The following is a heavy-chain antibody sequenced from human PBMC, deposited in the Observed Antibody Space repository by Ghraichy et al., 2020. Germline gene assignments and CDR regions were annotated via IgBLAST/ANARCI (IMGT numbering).Heavy chain of an antibody. J-gene: IGHJ4*02. CDR1: GGSVSSGCYY. D-gene: IGHD1-7*01. CDR2: IYNSGST. V-gene: IGHV4-61*01. CDR3: ARGRNFDRKIDY. Sequence: SETLSLTCTVSGGSVSSGCYYWSWLRQPPGKGLEWIVYIYNSGSTNYNPSLKSRVTISVDTSKNQFSLKLSSVTAADTAVYYCARGRNFDRKIDYWGQGTLVTVSS.